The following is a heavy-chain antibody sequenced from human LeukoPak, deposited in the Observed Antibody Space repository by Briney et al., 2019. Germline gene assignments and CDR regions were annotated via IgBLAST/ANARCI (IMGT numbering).Heavy chain of an antibody. J-gene: IGHJ4*02. CDR2: IYSGGST. D-gene: IGHD4-23*01. Sequence: GGSLRLSCAASGFTFDDYGMSWVRQAPGKGLEWVSVIYSGGSTYYADSVKGRFTISRDNSKNTLYLQMNSLRAEDTAVYYCARDPATVVTPGLSYWGQGTLVTVSS. CDR3: ARDPATVVTPGLSY. CDR1: GFTFDDYG. V-gene: IGHV3-66*01.